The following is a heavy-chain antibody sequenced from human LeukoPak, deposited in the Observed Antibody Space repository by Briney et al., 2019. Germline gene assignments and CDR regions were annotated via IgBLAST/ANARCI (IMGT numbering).Heavy chain of an antibody. CDR1: GYSINSGYY. V-gene: IGHV4-31*03. CDR2: IYYSGST. Sequence: SETLSLTCTVSGYSINSGYYWSWIRQHPGKGLEWIGYIYYSGSTYYNPSLKSRVTISVDTSKNQFSLKLSSVTAADTAVYYCARDLRGYAFDIWGQGTMVTVSS. CDR3: ARDLRGYAFDI. D-gene: IGHD5-18*01. J-gene: IGHJ3*02.